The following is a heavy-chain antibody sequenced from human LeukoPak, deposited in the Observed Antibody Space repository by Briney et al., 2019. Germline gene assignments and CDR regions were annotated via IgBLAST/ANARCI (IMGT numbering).Heavy chain of an antibody. CDR3: ARDLEMATIMDAFDI. V-gene: IGHV3-33*01. D-gene: IGHD5-24*01. CDR2: IWYDGRNK. CDR1: GFTFSNYG. Sequence: GGSLRLSCAASGFTFSNYGMHWVRQAPGKGLEWVAVIWYDGRNKYYSDSVKGRFTISRDNSKNTLYVQMISLRAEDTAVYYCARDLEMATIMDAFDIWGQGTMVTVSS. J-gene: IGHJ3*02.